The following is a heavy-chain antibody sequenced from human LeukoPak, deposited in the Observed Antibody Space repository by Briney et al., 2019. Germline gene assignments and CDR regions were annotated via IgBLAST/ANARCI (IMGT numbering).Heavy chain of an antibody. J-gene: IGHJ4*02. V-gene: IGHV3-23*01. CDR2: ISGSGGST. CDR1: GFTFSSYG. D-gene: IGHD3-22*01. Sequence: GGSLRLSCAASGFTFSSYGMSWVRQAPGKGLEWVSAISGSGGSTYYADSVKGRFTISRDNSKNTLYLQMNSLRAEDTAVYYCAKGDYYDSSGRSKFDYWGQGTLVTVSS. CDR3: AKGDYYDSSGRSKFDY.